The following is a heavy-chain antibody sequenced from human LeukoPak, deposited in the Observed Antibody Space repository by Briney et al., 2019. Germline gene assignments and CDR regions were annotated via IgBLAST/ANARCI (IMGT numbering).Heavy chain of an antibody. CDR3: ARERGYGGNSGSYWFDP. CDR1: GGSISSSSYY. CDR2: IYYSGST. J-gene: IGHJ5*02. V-gene: IGHV4-39*02. Sequence: PSETLSLTCTVSGGSISSSSYYWGWIRQPPGKGLEWIGSIYYSGSTNYNPSLKSRVTISVDTSKNQFSLKLSSVTAADTAVYYCARERGYGGNSGSYWFDPWGQGTLVTVSS. D-gene: IGHD4-23*01.